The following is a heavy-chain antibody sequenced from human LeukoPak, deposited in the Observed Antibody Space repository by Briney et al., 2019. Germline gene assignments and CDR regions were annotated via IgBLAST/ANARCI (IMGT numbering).Heavy chain of an antibody. J-gene: IGHJ5*02. CDR2: IYYSGST. V-gene: IGHV4-39*01. CDR3: ARLLGSHINYFDP. CDR1: GGSISSSSYY. D-gene: IGHD2-21*01. Sequence: PSETLSLTCTVSGGSISSSSYYWGWIRRPPGKGLEWIGSIYYSGSTYYNPSLKSRVTISVDTSKNQFSLKLSSVTAADTAVYYCARLLGSHINYFDPWGQGTLVSVSS.